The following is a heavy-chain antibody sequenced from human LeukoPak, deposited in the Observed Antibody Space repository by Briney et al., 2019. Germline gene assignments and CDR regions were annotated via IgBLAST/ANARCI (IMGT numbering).Heavy chain of an antibody. CDR3: AADDMVAFK. D-gene: IGHD5-12*01. CDR1: GFTFSNSA. Sequence: SVKVSCKASGFTFSNSAMQWVRQARGQPLEWIGWIVVVIGNTNYAQKFQKRVTITRDMSTSTAYMELSSLRSEDTAIYYCAADDMVAFKWGQGTLVTVSS. V-gene: IGHV1-58*02. J-gene: IGHJ4*02. CDR2: IVVVIGNT.